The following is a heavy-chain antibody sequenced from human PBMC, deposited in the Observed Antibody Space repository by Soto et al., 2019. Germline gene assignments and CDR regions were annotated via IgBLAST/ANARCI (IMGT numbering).Heavy chain of an antibody. Sequence: EVQLVESGGGLVQPGGSLRLSCAASGFTFSSYSMNWVRQAPGKGLEWVSYISSSSRTIYYADSVKGRFTIASDNAKNSLYLQMNSLRDEDAAVYYCARAVRYCSGGSCYYFDYWGQGTLVTVSS. D-gene: IGHD2-15*01. J-gene: IGHJ4*02. CDR3: ARAVRYCSGGSCYYFDY. CDR1: GFTFSSYS. V-gene: IGHV3-48*02. CDR2: ISSSSRTI.